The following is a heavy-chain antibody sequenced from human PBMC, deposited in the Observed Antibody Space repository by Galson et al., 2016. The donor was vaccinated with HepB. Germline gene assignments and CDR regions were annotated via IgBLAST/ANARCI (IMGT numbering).Heavy chain of an antibody. J-gene: IGHJ4*02. Sequence: SVKVSCKASGCTFSSYAISWVRQAPGQGLEWMGGIIPIFGTANYAQKFQGRVTITADESTSTAYMELSSLRSDDTDVYYCARDLHPTEQLLWFGELLKYWGQGTLVTVSS. CDR1: GCTFSSYA. V-gene: IGHV1-69*13. D-gene: IGHD3-10*01. CDR3: ARDLHPTEQLLWFGELLKY. CDR2: IIPIFGTA.